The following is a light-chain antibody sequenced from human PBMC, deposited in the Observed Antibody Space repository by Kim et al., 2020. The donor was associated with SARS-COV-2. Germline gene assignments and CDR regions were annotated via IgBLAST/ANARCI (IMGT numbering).Light chain of an antibody. J-gene: IGKJ2*01. CDR1: QSISNY. CDR2: GAS. Sequence: SASIGDRVTITCRSSQSISNYLSWFQQKPGKAPKLLIYGASSLHSEVPSRFSGGGSGTDFTLTISSLQPEDSASYYCQQTHIPPYTFGQGTKLEI. V-gene: IGKV1-39*01. CDR3: QQTHIPPYT.